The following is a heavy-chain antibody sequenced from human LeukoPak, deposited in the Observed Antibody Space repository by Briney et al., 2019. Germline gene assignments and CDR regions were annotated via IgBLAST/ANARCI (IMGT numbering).Heavy chain of an antibody. J-gene: IGHJ6*02. D-gene: IGHD4-4*01. Sequence: SVKVSCKASGGTFSSYAISWVRQAPGQGLEWMGRIIPILGIANYAQKFQGRVTITADKSTSTAYMELSSLRSEDTAVYYCARDYTDCYYYGMDVWGQGTTVTVSS. CDR1: GGTFSSYA. CDR3: ARDYTDCYYYGMDV. CDR2: IIPILGIA. V-gene: IGHV1-69*04.